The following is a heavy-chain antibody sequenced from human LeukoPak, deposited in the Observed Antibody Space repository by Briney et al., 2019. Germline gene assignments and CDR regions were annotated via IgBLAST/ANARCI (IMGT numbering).Heavy chain of an antibody. V-gene: IGHV1-69*13. CDR1: GGTFSSYA. CDR2: ILPIFGTA. D-gene: IGHD5-24*01. CDR3: ARSGEMATAHWFFDL. Sequence: SVTVSCKASGGTFSSYAISWVRQAPGQGLEWMGGILPIFGTANYAQKFQGRVTITADHSTSTAYMELSSLRSEDTAVYYCARSGEMATAHWFFDLWGRGTLVTVSS. J-gene: IGHJ2*01.